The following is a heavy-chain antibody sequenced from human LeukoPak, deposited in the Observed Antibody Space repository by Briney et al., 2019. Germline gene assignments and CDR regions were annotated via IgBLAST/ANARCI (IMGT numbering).Heavy chain of an antibody. D-gene: IGHD6-6*01. CDR1: GFTFSSYA. CDR2: ISGSGGST. V-gene: IGHV3-23*01. Sequence: GGSLRLSCAASGFTFSSYAMSWVRQAPGKGLEWVSAISGSGGSTYYADSVKGRFTISRDNSKSTLYLQMNSLRAEDTAVYYCSSRSGPIDYWGQGTLVTVSS. CDR3: SSRSGPIDY. J-gene: IGHJ4*02.